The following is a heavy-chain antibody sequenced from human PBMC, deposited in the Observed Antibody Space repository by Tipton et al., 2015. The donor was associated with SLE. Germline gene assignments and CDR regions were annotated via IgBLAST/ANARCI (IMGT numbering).Heavy chain of an antibody. V-gene: IGHV4-34*01. CDR1: GGSFSGYY. J-gene: IGHJ6*02. CDR2: INHSGST. Sequence: LRLSCAVYGGSFSGYYWSWIRQPPGKGLEWIGEINHSGSTNYNPSLKSRVTISVDTSKNQFSLKLSSVTAADTAVYYCARGEFVVVVVGTYYYYGMDVWGQGTTVTVSS. CDR3: ARGEFVVVVVGTYYYYGMDV. D-gene: IGHD2-15*01.